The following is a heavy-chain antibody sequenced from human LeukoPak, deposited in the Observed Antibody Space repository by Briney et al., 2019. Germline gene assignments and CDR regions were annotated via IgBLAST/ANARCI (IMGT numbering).Heavy chain of an antibody. D-gene: IGHD1-1*01. J-gene: IGHJ3*02. CDR1: GYMFTSYY. CDR2: INPPGGST. CDR3: ARADNLFDAFDI. V-gene: IGHV1-46*04. Sequence: ASVKVSCKASGYMFTSYYIHWVRQAPGQGLEWLGMINPPGGSTTYAQRLQGRVSMTRDKSTATVYLELSSLRSEDTAVYYCARADNLFDAFDIWGQGTMVTVSS.